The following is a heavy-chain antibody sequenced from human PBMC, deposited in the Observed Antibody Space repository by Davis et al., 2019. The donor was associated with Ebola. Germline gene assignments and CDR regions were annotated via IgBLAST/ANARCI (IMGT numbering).Heavy chain of an antibody. CDR1: GYTFTSYG. V-gene: IGHV1-18*01. CDR3: ARDSCYYDFWSGCGLDV. J-gene: IGHJ6*02. CDR2: ISAYNGNT. D-gene: IGHD3-3*01. Sequence: ASVKVSCKASGYTFTSYGISWVRQAPGQGLEWMGWISAYNGNTNYAQKLQGRVTMTTDTSTSTAYMELRSLRSDDTAVYYCARDSCYYDFWSGCGLDVWGQGTTVTVSS.